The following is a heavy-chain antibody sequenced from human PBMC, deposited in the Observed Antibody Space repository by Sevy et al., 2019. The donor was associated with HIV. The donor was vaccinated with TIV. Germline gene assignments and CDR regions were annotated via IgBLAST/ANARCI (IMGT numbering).Heavy chain of an antibody. V-gene: IGHV3-30*02. CDR1: GFTFSSYG. J-gene: IGHJ6*02. Sequence: SLRLSCAASGFTFSSYGMHWVRQAPGKGLEWVAFIRYDGSNKYYADSVKGRFTISRDNSKNTLYLQMNSLRAEDTAMYYCAKGSSNYPYYYGMDVWGQGTTVTVSS. CDR2: IRYDGSNK. D-gene: IGHD4-4*01. CDR3: AKGSSNYPYYYGMDV.